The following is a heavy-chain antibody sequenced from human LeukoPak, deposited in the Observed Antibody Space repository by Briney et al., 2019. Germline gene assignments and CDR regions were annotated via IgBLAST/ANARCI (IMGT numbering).Heavy chain of an antibody. CDR3: ARDWPRRGGDPLLSSGYYSDAFDI. Sequence: GASVKVSCKASGYTFTSYAMNWVRQAPGQGLEWMGWINTNTGNPTYAQGFTGRFVFSLDTSVSTAYLQISSLKAEDTAVYYCARDWPRRGGDPLLSSGYYSDAFDIWGQGTMVTVSS. CDR2: INTNTGNP. J-gene: IGHJ3*02. V-gene: IGHV7-4-1*02. CDR1: GYTFTSYA. D-gene: IGHD3-22*01.